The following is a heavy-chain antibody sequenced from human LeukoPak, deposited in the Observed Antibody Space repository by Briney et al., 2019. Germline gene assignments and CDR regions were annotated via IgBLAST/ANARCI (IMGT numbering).Heavy chain of an antibody. J-gene: IGHJ5*02. CDR3: ANPKGFGPNNWFDP. D-gene: IGHD3-10*01. Sequence: PGGSLRLSCAASGFTFSSYAMSWVRQAPGNGLEWVSAISGSGGSTYYADSVKGRFTISRDNSKNTLYLQMNSLRAEDTAVYYCANPKGFGPNNWFDPWGQGTLVTVSS. V-gene: IGHV3-23*01. CDR1: GFTFSSYA. CDR2: ISGSGGST.